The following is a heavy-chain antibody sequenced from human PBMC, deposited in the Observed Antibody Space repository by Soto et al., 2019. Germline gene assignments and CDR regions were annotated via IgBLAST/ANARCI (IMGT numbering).Heavy chain of an antibody. CDR1: GGSISSSSYY. D-gene: IGHD3-22*01. J-gene: IGHJ3*01. Sequence: QLQLQESGPGLVKPSETLSLTCTVSGGSISSSSYYWGWIRQPPGKGLEWIGTIYYTGSTFYNPSLKSRVTISADTSKTPFSLQLSSVTAADTAGYYCAKESRSSSYTSGPHWGQGTMVTVSS. V-gene: IGHV4-39*01. CDR2: IYYTGST. CDR3: AKESRSSSYTSGPH.